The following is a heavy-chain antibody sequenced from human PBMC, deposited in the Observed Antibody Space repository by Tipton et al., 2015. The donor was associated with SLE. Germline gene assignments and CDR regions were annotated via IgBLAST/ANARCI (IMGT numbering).Heavy chain of an antibody. CDR2: INHSGST. CDR3: ARVANWGLFDY. V-gene: IGHV4-34*01. Sequence: TLSLTCAVYGGSFGGYYWSWIRQPPGKGLEWIGEINHSGSTNYNPSLKSRVTISVDTSKNQFSLKLSSVTAADTAVYYCARVANWGLFDYWGQGTLVTVSS. CDR1: GGSFGGYY. J-gene: IGHJ4*02. D-gene: IGHD7-27*01.